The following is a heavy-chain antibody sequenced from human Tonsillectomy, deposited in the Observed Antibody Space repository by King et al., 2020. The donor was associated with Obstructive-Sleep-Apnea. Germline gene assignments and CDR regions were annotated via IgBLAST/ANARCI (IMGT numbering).Heavy chain of an antibody. J-gene: IGHJ3*02. CDR2: ISYDGGKK. CDR3: ARQWGYCSGGSCYPPDGFDI. Sequence: VQLVESGGGVVRPGRALRLSCAASGFSFSSYAMQWVCHASGQGLEGVAVISYDGGKKYYADSLRGRFTISRDNSKNTVYLQMKSLGAEDTAVYYCARQWGYCSGGSCYPPDGFDIWGQGTMVTVSS. D-gene: IGHD2-15*01. CDR1: GFSFSSYA. V-gene: IGHV3-30*04.